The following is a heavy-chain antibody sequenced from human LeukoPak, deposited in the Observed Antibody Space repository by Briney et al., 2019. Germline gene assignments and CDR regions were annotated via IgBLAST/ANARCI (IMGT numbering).Heavy chain of an antibody. Sequence: GGSLRLSCAASGFTFDDYAMHWVRQAPGKGLEWVSGISWNSGRIGYADSVKGRFTISRDNAKNSLYLQMNSLRAEDTAVYYCATLYCSSTSCYHFDYWGQGTLVTVSS. CDR1: GFTFDDYA. CDR2: ISWNSGRI. V-gene: IGHV3-9*01. CDR3: ATLYCSSTSCYHFDY. J-gene: IGHJ4*02. D-gene: IGHD2-2*01.